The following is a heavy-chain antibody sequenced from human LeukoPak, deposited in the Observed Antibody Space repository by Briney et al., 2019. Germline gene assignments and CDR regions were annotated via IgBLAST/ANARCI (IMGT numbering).Heavy chain of an antibody. V-gene: IGHV4-59*01. J-gene: IGHJ4*02. Sequence: PSETLSLTCTVSGGSISSYYWSWIRQPPGKGLEWIGYIYYSGSTNYNPSLKSRVTISVDTSKNQFSLKLSSVTAADTAVYHCASSDYYGSGSYYNPFDYWGQGTLVTVSS. D-gene: IGHD3-10*01. CDR1: GGSISSYY. CDR2: IYYSGST. CDR3: ASSDYYGSGSYYNPFDY.